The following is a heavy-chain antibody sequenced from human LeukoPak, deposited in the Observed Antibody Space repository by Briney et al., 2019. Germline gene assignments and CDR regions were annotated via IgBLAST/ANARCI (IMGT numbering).Heavy chain of an antibody. CDR3: AKIRGNYATLTGYSPQGYFDY. D-gene: IGHD3-9*01. CDR2: IYYSGST. Sequence: SETLSLTCTVSGGSISSGGYYWSWIRQHPGKGLEWIGYIYYSGSTYYNPSLKSRVTISVDTSKNQFSLKLSSVTAADTAVYYCAKIRGNYATLTGYSPQGYFDYWGQGTLVTVSS. V-gene: IGHV4-31*03. J-gene: IGHJ4*02. CDR1: GGSISSGGYY.